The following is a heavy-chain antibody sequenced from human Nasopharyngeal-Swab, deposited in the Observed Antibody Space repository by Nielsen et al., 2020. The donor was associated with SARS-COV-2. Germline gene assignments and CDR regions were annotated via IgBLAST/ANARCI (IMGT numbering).Heavy chain of an antibody. CDR1: GFTFSRYW. Sequence: GGSLRLSCAASGFTFSRYWMHWVRQVPGKGLVWVSRIDTDGSTTYYADSVKGRFTISRDNSKNTLYLQMNSLRDEDTAVYYCARGGLRFFGGMDVWGQGTTVTVSS. CDR3: ARGGLRFFGGMDV. CDR2: IDTDGSTT. D-gene: IGHD3-3*01. V-gene: IGHV3-74*01. J-gene: IGHJ6*02.